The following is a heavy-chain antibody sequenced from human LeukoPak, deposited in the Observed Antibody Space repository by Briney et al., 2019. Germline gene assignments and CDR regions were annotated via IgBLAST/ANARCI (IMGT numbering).Heavy chain of an antibody. Sequence: GGSLRLSCAASGFTFSSYWMSWVRQAPGKGLEWVANIKQDGSEKYYVDSVKGRFSISRDNAKNSLYLLLNSLRAEDTAVYYCARTYCGGDTYACAFDTWGQGTMVTVSS. CDR3: ARTYCGGDTYACAFDT. CDR1: GFTFSSYW. CDR2: IKQDGSEK. J-gene: IGHJ3*02. V-gene: IGHV3-7*01. D-gene: IGHD2-21*02.